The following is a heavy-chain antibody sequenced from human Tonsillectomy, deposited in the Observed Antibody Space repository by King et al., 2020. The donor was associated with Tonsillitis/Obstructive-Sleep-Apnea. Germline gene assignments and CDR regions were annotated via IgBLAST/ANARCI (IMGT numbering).Heavy chain of an antibody. V-gene: IGHV3-30*04. D-gene: IGHD2-2*01. CDR1: GFTFSSYA. Sequence: VQLVESGGGVVQPGRSLRLSCAASGFTFSSYAMHWVRQAPGKGLEWVTVMSYDGNNKYYADSVKGRFTISRDNSKNTLYLQMNSLRAEDTAVYYSARGETAMATNWFDPWGQGTLVTVSS. J-gene: IGHJ5*02. CDR2: MSYDGNNK. CDR3: ARGETAMATNWFDP.